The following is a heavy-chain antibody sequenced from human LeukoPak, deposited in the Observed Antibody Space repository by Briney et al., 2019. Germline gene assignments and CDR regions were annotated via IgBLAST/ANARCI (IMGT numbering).Heavy chain of an antibody. D-gene: IGHD3-22*01. V-gene: IGHV3-23*01. CDR2: ISGSGGST. CDR3: AKHLYYDSGAYHTLSSFDY. CDR1: GFTFSSYA. Sequence: PGGSLRLSCAASGFTFSSYALSWVRQAPGKGPEWLSVISGSGGSTYYADSVKGRFTISRDNSKNTLYVQMNSLRAEDTAVYYCAKHLYYDSGAYHTLSSFDYWGQGTLVTVSS. J-gene: IGHJ4*02.